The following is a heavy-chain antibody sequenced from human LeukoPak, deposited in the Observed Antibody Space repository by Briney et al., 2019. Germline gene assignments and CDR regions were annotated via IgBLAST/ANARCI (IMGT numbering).Heavy chain of an antibody. J-gene: IGHJ6*03. Sequence: GGSLRLSCAASGFTFSDYYMSWIRQAPGKGLEWVSYISSSGSTIYYADSVKGRFTISRDNAKNSLYLQMNSLRSDDTAVYYCARSIAARRQGRDYYYYMDVWGKGTTVTVSS. CDR3: ARSIAARRQGRDYYYYMDV. CDR1: GFTFSDYY. D-gene: IGHD6-6*01. V-gene: IGHV3-11*01. CDR2: ISSSGSTI.